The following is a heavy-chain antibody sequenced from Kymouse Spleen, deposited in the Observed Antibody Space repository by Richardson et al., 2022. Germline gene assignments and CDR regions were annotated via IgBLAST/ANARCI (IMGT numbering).Heavy chain of an antibody. V-gene: IGHV4-39*01. Sequence: QLQLQESGPGLVKPSETLSLTCTVSGGSISSSSYYWGWIRQPPGKGLEWIGSIYYSGSTYYNPSLKSRVTISVDTSKNQFSLKLSSVTAADTAVYYCARHETGDYYYYGMDVWGQGTTVTVSS. CDR1: GGSISSSSYY. D-gene: IGHD7-27*02. J-gene: IGHJ6*02. CDR2: IYYSGST. CDR3: ARHETGDYYYYGMDV.